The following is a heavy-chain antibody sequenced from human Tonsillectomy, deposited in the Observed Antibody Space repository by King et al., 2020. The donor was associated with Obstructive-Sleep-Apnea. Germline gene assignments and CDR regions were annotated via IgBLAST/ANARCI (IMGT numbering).Heavy chain of an antibody. CDR1: GYSFTTYW. V-gene: IGHV5-51*01. CDR3: AGRKWAWFFDI. Sequence: VQLVESGAEVKKPGESLKISCKVSGYSFTTYWIGWVRQMPGKGLEWMGIIYPGDSDTRYSPSFQGQVTISADKSISTAYLQWSSLKASDNAIYYCAGRKWAWFFDIWGRGTLVTVSS. CDR2: IYPGDSDT. D-gene: IGHD2-8*01. J-gene: IGHJ2*01.